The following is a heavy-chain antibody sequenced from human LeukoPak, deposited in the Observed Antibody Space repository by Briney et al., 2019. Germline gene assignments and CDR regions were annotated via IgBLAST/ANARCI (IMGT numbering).Heavy chain of an antibody. J-gene: IGHJ4*02. D-gene: IGHD5-12*01. V-gene: IGHV3-64D*06. CDR2: ISSNGGST. Sequence: GGSLRLSCSASGFTFSAYAMHWVRQAQGKGLEYVSSISSNGGSTNYADSVKGSFTISRDNSKNTLFLQMSSLRVEDTAVYYCASPYSGYDYNFDYWGQGTLVTVSS. CDR3: ASPYSGYDYNFDY. CDR1: GFTFSAYA.